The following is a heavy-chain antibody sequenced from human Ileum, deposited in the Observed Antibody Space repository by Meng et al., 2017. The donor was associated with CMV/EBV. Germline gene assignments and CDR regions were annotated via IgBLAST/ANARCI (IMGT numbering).Heavy chain of an antibody. CDR3: AKDGPPLRSGGY. CDR2: ISGSGGST. Sequence: GESLKISCATSAFTFSSYAMSWVRQAPGKGLEWVSNISGSGGSTYYADSVKGRFTISRDNSKNTLYLQMNSLRAEDTALYYCAKDGPPLRSGGYWGQGTLVTVSS. CDR1: AFTFSSYA. D-gene: IGHD6-19*01. J-gene: IGHJ4*02. V-gene: IGHV3-23*01.